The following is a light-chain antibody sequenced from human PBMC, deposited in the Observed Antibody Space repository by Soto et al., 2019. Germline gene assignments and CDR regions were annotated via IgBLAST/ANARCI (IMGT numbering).Light chain of an antibody. CDR2: AAS. J-gene: IGKJ2*02. V-gene: IGKV1-12*01. Sequence: DIQMPQSPSSVSASVGDRVTITCRAGQGLSTWLTWYQQKPGKAPTLLIYAASSLQNGVPSRFCRSGSGTDFTLTLGCLQPEDFATYYCHHVNCLPRTVGQGTKLEIK. CDR3: HHVNCLPRT. CDR1: QGLSTW.